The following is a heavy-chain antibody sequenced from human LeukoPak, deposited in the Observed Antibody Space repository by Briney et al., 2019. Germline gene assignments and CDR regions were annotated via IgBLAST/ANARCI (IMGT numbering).Heavy chain of an antibody. D-gene: IGHD6-19*01. Sequence: ASVKVSCKASGYTFTSYGISWVRQAPGQGLEWMGWISAYNGNTNYAQKLQGRVTMTTDTSTSTAYMELRSLRSDDTAVYYCARDLREEYSSGWYSSPAWFDPWGQGTLVTVSS. CDR1: GYTFTSYG. J-gene: IGHJ5*02. V-gene: IGHV1-18*01. CDR3: ARDLREEYSSGWYSSPAWFDP. CDR2: ISAYNGNT.